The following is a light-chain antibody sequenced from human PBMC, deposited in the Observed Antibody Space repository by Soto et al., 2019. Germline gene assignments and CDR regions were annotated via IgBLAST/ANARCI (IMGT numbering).Light chain of an antibody. J-gene: IGLJ1*01. CDR1: RSDVGGYNF. CDR3: SSYAGDNFYV. Sequence: QSALTQPPSASGSPGQSATISCTGTRSDVGGYNFVSWYQHLPGKAPKLIIYEVLKRPSGVPDRFSGFKSGNTASLTVSGLQAEDEADYFCSSYAGDNFYVFGTGTKLTVL. CDR2: EVL. V-gene: IGLV2-8*01.